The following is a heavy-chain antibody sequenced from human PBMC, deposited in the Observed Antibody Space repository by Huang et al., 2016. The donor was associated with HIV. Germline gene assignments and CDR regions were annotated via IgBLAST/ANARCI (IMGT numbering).Heavy chain of an antibody. V-gene: IGHV4-34*01. D-gene: IGHD6-25*01. CDR1: CASFTYHN. Sequence: QVQLQQWGAGLLKPSETLSLTCAVYCASFTYHNWVWIRQPPGKGLESLGQINHRGTVNPNPSPNSRVTMSLDTSKSQCSLKLTSVTAADTAVYYCARGMRLLRVGEVNDAFDVWGRGTMVTVSS. J-gene: IGHJ3*01. CDR2: INHRGTV. CDR3: ARGMRLLRVGEVNDAFDV.